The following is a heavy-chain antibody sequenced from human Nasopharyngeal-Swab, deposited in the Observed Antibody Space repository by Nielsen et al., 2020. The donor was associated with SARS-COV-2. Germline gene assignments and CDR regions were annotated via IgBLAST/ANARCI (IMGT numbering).Heavy chain of an antibody. V-gene: IGHV3-7*03. D-gene: IGHD6-13*01. Sequence: GESLKISCAASGFTFSSYDMSWVRQAPVKGLEWVANIKQDGSEKYYVDSVKGRFTISRDNAKNSLYLQMNSLRAEDTAVYYCARGSSSWPDFYYYYYYMDVWGKGTTVTVSS. CDR1: GFTFSSYD. CDR2: IKQDGSEK. J-gene: IGHJ6*03. CDR3: ARGSSSWPDFYYYYYYMDV.